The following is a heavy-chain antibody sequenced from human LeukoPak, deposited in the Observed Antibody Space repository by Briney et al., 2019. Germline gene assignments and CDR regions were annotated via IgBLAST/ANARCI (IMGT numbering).Heavy chain of an antibody. Sequence: GGSLRLSCAASGFIFSRNWVNWVRQAPGKGLEGVANIKEDGSDKYYVDSAKGRFTISRDNAKNSLDLQMNSLRAEDTAVYYCTGGWGSFDPWGQGTLVTVSS. CDR2: IKEDGSDK. CDR1: GFIFSRNW. CDR3: TGGWGSFDP. J-gene: IGHJ5*02. V-gene: IGHV3-7*02. D-gene: IGHD7-27*01.